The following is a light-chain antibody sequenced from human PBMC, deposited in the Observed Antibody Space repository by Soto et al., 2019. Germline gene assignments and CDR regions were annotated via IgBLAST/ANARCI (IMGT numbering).Light chain of an antibody. V-gene: IGLV3-9*01. J-gene: IGLJ2*01. CDR1: NIGTKS. CDR3: QVWDSSTVV. CDR2: RDN. Sequence: SYELTQPLSVSVALGQTARITCGGTNIGTKSVHWYQQKPGQAPVLVIYRDNNRPSGIPERFSGSNSGNTATLTISRAQAGDEADYSCQVWDSSTVVFGGGTKLTVL.